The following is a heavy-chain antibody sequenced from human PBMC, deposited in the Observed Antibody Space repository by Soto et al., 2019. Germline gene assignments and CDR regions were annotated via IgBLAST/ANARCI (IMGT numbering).Heavy chain of an antibody. CDR1: GGPFSDYA. Sequence: QVQLEQSGAEVKKPGSSVKVSCKVSGGPFSDYAVSWVRQAPGQGLEWMGGIIPMFGTANYAQKFQGRVTITADESTTTAYMELSSLRYEDTAVYYCARDLDYYGSGNYYNRIDYWGQGTLVTVSS. J-gene: IGHJ4*02. D-gene: IGHD3-10*01. CDR2: IIPMFGTA. V-gene: IGHV1-69*01. CDR3: ARDLDYYGSGNYYNRIDY.